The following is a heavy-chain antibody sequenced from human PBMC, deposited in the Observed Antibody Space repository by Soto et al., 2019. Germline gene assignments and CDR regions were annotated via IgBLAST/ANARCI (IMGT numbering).Heavy chain of an antibody. Sequence: EMQLVESGGGLVEPGGSLRLSCAASGFTFSNAWMTWVRQVPGKGLEWVGRIQSYSDGGTTDYAAPMKDRITISRDDSKTTLYLQMNSLKIDDTAVYYCTTGTSKKCFADIWGQGTIVIVSS. CDR2: IQSYSDGGTT. J-gene: IGHJ3*02. CDR3: TTGTSKKCFADI. CDR1: GFTFSNAW. D-gene: IGHD3-16*01. V-gene: IGHV3-15*01.